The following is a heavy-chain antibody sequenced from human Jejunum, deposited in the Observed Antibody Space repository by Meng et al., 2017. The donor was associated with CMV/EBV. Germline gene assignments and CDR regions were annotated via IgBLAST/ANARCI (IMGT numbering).Heavy chain of an antibody. V-gene: IGHV4-4*02. D-gene: IGHD2-2*01. CDR3: ATARRGCSTASCYLEN. J-gene: IGHJ4*02. CDR1: VSIDSDKL. CDR2: IFQTGRT. Sequence: VSIDSDKLWWVWVRQSPEKGLEWIGEIFQTGRTNYDPSLSSRISISIDKSKNQCSLKMNSVSAADTAMYYCATARRGCSTASCYLENWGKGKLVTV.